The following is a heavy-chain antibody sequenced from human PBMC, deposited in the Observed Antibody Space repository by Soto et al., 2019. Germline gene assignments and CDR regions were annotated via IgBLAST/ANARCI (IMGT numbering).Heavy chain of an antibody. J-gene: IGHJ6*02. Sequence: GSLRLSCAASGFTFSSYTIHWVRQAPGKGLEWVAVISYDGNNKYYADSVKGRFTISRDNSKNTLYLQMNSLRAEDSAVYYCARDRIVVVPAALYYYYGMDVWGQGTTVTVSS. CDR2: ISYDGNNK. CDR1: GFTFSSYT. D-gene: IGHD2-2*01. V-gene: IGHV3-30-3*01. CDR3: ARDRIVVVPAALYYYYGMDV.